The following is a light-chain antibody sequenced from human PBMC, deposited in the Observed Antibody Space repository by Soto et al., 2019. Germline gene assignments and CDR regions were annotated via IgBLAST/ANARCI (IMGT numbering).Light chain of an antibody. CDR3: QQYGSSGT. CDR2: GAS. Sequence: VLTLSPVTRSLXPXEVXTXXXRASQSVAANYLAWYQQKRGQAPRLLIYGASNRATGIPDRFSGSGSGTDFTLTISRLEPEDFAVYYCQQYGSSGTFGQGTKVDIK. V-gene: IGKV3-20*01. CDR1: QSVAANY. J-gene: IGKJ1*01.